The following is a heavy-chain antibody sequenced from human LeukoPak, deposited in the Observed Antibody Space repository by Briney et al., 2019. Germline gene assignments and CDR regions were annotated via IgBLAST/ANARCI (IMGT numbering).Heavy chain of an antibody. V-gene: IGHV3-74*01. CDR3: ARVRAVTTSDF. CDR2: INTDGRNT. Sequence: GGSLRLSCAASGFPFSRYWMHWVRQAPGKGLVSVSRINTDGRNTTYADSVKGRFTISRDNAKNTLFLQMNSLRAEDTAVYYCARVRAVTTSDFWGQGTLVTVSS. J-gene: IGHJ4*02. CDR1: GFPFSRYW. D-gene: IGHD4-17*01.